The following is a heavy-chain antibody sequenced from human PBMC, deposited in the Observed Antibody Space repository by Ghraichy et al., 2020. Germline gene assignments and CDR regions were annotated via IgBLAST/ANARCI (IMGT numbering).Heavy chain of an antibody. D-gene: IGHD3-10*01. V-gene: IGHV4-39*01. Sequence: ESLNISCTVSGGSISSSSYYWGWIRQPPGKGLEWIGSIYYSGSTYYNPSLKSRVTISVDTSKNQFSLKLSSVTAADTAVYYCARPYGSGSYYRYYFDYWGQGTLVTVSS. CDR1: GGSISSSSYY. J-gene: IGHJ4*02. CDR2: IYYSGST. CDR3: ARPYGSGSYYRYYFDY.